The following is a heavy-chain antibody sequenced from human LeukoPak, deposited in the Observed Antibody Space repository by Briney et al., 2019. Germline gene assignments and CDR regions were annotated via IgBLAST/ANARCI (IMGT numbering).Heavy chain of an antibody. CDR3: AREIIRGSGSYR. V-gene: IGHV4-30-2*01. J-gene: IGHJ4*02. Sequence: SETLSLTCTVSGGSISSGGYYWSWIRQPPGKGLEWIGYIYHSGSTYYNPSLKSRVTISVDRSKNQFSLKLSSVTAADTAVYYCAREIIRGSGSYRWGQGTLVTVSS. CDR2: IYHSGST. D-gene: IGHD3-10*01. CDR1: GGSISSGGYY.